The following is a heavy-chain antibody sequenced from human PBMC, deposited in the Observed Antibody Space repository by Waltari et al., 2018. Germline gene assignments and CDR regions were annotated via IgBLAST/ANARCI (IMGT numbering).Heavy chain of an antibody. V-gene: IGHV1-69*05. CDR2: IIPIFGTA. J-gene: IGHJ3*02. CDR1: GGTFSSYA. D-gene: IGHD3-10*02. CDR3: ASPVITMFSSAFDI. Sequence: QVQLVQSGAEVKKPGSSVKVSCKASGGTFSSYAISWVRQAPGQGLEWMGGIIPIFGTANYAQKFQGRGTITTDESTSTAYMELGSLRSEDTAVYYCASPVITMFSSAFDIWGQGTMVTVSS.